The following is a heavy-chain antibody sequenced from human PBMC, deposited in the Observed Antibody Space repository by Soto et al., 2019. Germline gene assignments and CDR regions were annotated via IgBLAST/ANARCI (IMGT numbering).Heavy chain of an antibody. J-gene: IGHJ6*02. D-gene: IGHD2-2*01. CDR2: IYYSGST. CDR1: GGSITSGNYY. CDR3: VREGVYCSSTSCYPF. V-gene: IGHV4-31*03. Sequence: SETLSLTCTVSGGSITSGNYYWSWIRQHPGKGLEWIGYIYYSGSTYYNPSLKSRVAISIDTSKNHFSLRLSSVTAADTAVYYCVREGVYCSSTSCYPFWGQGTTVTSP.